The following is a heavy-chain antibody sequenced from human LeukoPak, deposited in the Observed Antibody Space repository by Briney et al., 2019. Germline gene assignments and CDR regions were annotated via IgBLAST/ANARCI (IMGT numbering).Heavy chain of an antibody. Sequence: SVNVSCKASGGTFSSYAISWVRQPPGQGLEWMGGIIPIFGTANYPQKFQGRVTIAADESTSTAYMELSSLRSEDTAVYYCATGRSLATDYWGQGTLVTVSS. CDR3: ATGRSLATDY. D-gene: IGHD5-12*01. V-gene: IGHV1-69*13. CDR2: IIPIFGTA. J-gene: IGHJ4*02. CDR1: GGTFSSYA.